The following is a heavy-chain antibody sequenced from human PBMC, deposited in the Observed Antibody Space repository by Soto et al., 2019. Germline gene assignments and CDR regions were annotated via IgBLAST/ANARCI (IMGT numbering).Heavy chain of an antibody. V-gene: IGHV4-4*07. D-gene: IGHD3-10*01. J-gene: IGHJ6*02. Sequence: PSETLSLTCTVSGGSISSYYWSWIRQPAGKGLEWIGRIYTSGSTNYNPSLKSRVTMSVDTSKNQFSLKLSSVTAADTAVYYCARAGITMVRGVSHYYGMDVWGRGTTVTVSS. CDR2: IYTSGST. CDR3: ARAGITMVRGVSHYYGMDV. CDR1: GGSISSYY.